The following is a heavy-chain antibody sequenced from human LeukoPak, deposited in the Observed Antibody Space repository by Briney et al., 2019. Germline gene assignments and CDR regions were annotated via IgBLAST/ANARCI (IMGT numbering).Heavy chain of an antibody. D-gene: IGHD3-9*01. J-gene: IGHJ4*02. V-gene: IGHV3-74*03. CDR3: ARDLDWILFDY. CDR1: GFTFSTYW. Sequence: PGGSLTLSCAASGFTFSTYWMHWVRQAPGKGLVWVSRIRPEGSTTAYADSVKGRFTISRDNAKNTLFLQMNSLSAEDTAVYYCARDLDWILFDYCGQGTLVTVSS. CDR2: IRPEGSTT.